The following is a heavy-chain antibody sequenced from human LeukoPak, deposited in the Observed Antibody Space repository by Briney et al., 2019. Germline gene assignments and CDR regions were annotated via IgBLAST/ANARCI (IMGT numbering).Heavy chain of an antibody. Sequence: GASVKVSCKASGGTFSSYAISWVRQAPGQGLEWMGRIIPIFGTANYAQRFQGRVTITTDEPTSTAYMELSSLRSEDTAVYYCARGAMVTDYYYYMDVWGKGTTVTVSS. J-gene: IGHJ6*03. CDR1: GGTFSSYA. V-gene: IGHV1-69*05. D-gene: IGHD5-18*01. CDR3: ARGAMVTDYYYYMDV. CDR2: IIPIFGTA.